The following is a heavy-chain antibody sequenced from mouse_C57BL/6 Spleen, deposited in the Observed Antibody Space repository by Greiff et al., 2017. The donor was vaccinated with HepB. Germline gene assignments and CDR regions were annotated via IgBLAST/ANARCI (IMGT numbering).Heavy chain of an antibody. Sequence: VQLVESGAELARPGASVKLSCKASGYTFTSYGISWVKQRTGQGLEWIGEIYPRSGNTYYNEKFKGKATLTADKSSSTAYMELRSLTSEDSAVYFCARSPITTVVAPGAMDYWGQGTSVTVSS. V-gene: IGHV1-81*01. CDR1: GYTFTSYG. J-gene: IGHJ4*01. CDR3: ARSPITTVVAPGAMDY. D-gene: IGHD1-1*01. CDR2: IYPRSGNT.